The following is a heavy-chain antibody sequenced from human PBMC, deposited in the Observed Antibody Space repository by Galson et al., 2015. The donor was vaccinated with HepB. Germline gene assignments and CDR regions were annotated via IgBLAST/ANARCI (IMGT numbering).Heavy chain of an antibody. Sequence: SVKVSCKASGYTFTSYDINWVRQATGQGLEWMGWMNPNSGNTGYAQKFQGRVTMTRNTSISTAYMELSSLRSEDTAVCYCARVSCSSTSCYDPWGQGTLVTVSS. V-gene: IGHV1-8*01. D-gene: IGHD2-2*01. CDR2: MNPNSGNT. CDR1: GYTFTSYD. J-gene: IGHJ5*02. CDR3: ARVSCSSTSCYDP.